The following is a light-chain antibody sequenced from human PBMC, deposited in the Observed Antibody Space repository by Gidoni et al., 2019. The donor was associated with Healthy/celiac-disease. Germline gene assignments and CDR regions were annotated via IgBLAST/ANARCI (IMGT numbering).Light chain of an antibody. J-gene: IGKJ4*01. CDR3: QQYDNLPLT. V-gene: IGKV1-33*01. CDR2: DAS. Sequence: DIQMTQSPSSLSASVGDRVTITCQASQDISNYLNWYQQKPGKAPKLLIYDASNLETRVPSRFSGSGSGTDFTFTISILQPEDIATYSCQQYDNLPLTFGGGTKVEIK. CDR1: QDISNY.